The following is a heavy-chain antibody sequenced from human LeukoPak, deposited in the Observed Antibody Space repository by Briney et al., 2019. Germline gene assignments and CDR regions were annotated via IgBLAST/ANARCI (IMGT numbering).Heavy chain of an antibody. CDR1: GYTFTSYD. J-gene: IGHJ4*02. Sequence: ASVKVSCKASGYTFTSYDINWVRQATGQGLEWMGIINPSGGSTSYAQKFQGRVTMTRDTSTSTVYMELSSLRSEDTAVYYCARGQGITGTTLDYWGQGTLVTVSS. V-gene: IGHV1-46*01. CDR2: INPSGGST. D-gene: IGHD1-20*01. CDR3: ARGQGITGTTLDY.